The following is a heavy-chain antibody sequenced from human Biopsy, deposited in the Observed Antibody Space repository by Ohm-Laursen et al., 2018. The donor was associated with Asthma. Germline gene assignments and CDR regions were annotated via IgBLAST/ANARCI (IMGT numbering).Heavy chain of an antibody. D-gene: IGHD1-26*01. J-gene: IGHJ4*02. CDR2: ISFDGTNR. V-gene: IGHV3-30*18. Sequence: SLRLSCSATGFSFSNYGMHWVRQAPGKGLDWAAVISFDGTNRNYTDSVKGRFTISRDNSRNTLHLQMNSLRAEDTAVYYCAKDVFPGWELRRGPDYWGQGTLVTVSS. CDR1: GFSFSNYG. CDR3: AKDVFPGWELRRGPDY.